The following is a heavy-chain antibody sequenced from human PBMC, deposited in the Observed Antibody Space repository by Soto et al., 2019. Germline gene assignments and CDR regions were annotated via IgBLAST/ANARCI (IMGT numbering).Heavy chain of an antibody. CDR1: GGSISSGGYY. Sequence: PSETLSLTCTVSGGSISSGGYYWSWIRQHPGKGLEWIGYIYYSGSTYYNPSLKSRVTISVDTSKNQFSLKLSSVTAADTAVYYCAREEERVVILWCQGTLVTVSS. J-gene: IGHJ4*02. CDR3: AREEERVVIL. V-gene: IGHV4-31*03. CDR2: IYYSGST. D-gene: IGHD1-1*01.